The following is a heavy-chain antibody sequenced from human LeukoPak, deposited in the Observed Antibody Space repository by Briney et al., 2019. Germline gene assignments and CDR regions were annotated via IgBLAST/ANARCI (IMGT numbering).Heavy chain of an antibody. D-gene: IGHD1-26*01. J-gene: IGHJ4*02. Sequence: GGSLRLSCAASGFTFSGYSMNWVRQAPGKGLGWVSYISSSSSTIYYADSVKGRFTISRDNAKNSLYLQMNSLRAEDTAVYYCARVRGSYASDYWGQGTLVTVSS. CDR1: GFTFSGYS. CDR2: ISSSSSTI. V-gene: IGHV3-48*01. CDR3: ARVRGSYASDY.